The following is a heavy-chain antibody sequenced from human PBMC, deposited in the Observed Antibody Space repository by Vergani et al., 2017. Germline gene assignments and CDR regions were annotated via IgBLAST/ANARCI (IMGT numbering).Heavy chain of an antibody. D-gene: IGHD6-13*01. J-gene: IGHJ4*02. CDR1: GYTFTSYG. CDR2: VDPEDGET. Sequence: VQLVQSGAEVKKPGASVKVSCKASGYTFTSYGISWVRQAPGKGLEWMGLVDPEDGETIYAEKFQGRVTITADTSKDTAYMELSSLRSEDTAVYYCVVRDSGVYWGQGTLVTVSS. CDR3: VVRDSGVY. V-gene: IGHV1-69-2*01.